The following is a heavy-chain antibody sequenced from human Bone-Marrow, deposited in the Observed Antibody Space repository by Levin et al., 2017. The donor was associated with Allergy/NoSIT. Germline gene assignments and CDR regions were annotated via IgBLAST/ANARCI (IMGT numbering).Heavy chain of an antibody. CDR2: TYYNSKWYY. D-gene: IGHD3-16*01. CDR1: GDSVSSTRAV. J-gene: IGHJ4*02. Sequence: SQTLSLTCAISGDSVSSTRAVWNWIRQSPSRGLEWLGRTYYNSKWYYDYAVSVKRRISINPDTSKNQLSLQLKSVTPEDTAIYYCARVGGTGLSFDDWGQGTLVTVSS. CDR3: ARVGGTGLSFDD. V-gene: IGHV6-1*01.